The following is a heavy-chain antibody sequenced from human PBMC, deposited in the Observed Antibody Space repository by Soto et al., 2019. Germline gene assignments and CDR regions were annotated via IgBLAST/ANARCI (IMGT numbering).Heavy chain of an antibody. CDR2: ISWNSGSI. Sequence: EVQLVESGGGLVQPGRSLRLSCAASGFTFDDYAMHWVRQAPGKGLEWVSGISWNSGSIGYADSVKGRFTISRDNAKNSLYLQMNSLRDEDTALYYCAKARYDYIWGSYRYTSGWYFDLWGRGTLVTVSS. CDR1: GFTFDDYA. CDR3: AKARYDYIWGSYRYTSGWYFDL. D-gene: IGHD3-16*02. V-gene: IGHV3-9*01. J-gene: IGHJ2*01.